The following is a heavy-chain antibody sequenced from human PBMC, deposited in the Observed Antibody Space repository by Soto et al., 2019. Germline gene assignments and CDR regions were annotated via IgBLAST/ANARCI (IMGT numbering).Heavy chain of an antibody. Sequence: GGSLRLSCAASGFTFSSYAMSWVRQAPGKGLEWVSAISGSGGSTYYADSVKGRFTISRDNSKNTLYLQMNSLRAEDTAVYYCANPYCSSTSCYEVNWFDPWGQGTLVTVSS. V-gene: IGHV3-23*01. J-gene: IGHJ5*02. CDR1: GFTFSSYA. D-gene: IGHD2-2*01. CDR3: ANPYCSSTSCYEVNWFDP. CDR2: ISGSGGST.